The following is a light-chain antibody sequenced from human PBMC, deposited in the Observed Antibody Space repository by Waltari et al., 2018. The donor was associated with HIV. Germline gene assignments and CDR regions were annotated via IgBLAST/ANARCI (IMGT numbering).Light chain of an antibody. CDR2: LNSDGSH. CDR3: QTWGTGIVL. CDR1: SGHISYA. Sequence: QLVLTQSPSASASLGASVKLTCTLSSGHISYAIAWHQQQPEKGPRYLMKLNSDGSHTNGDGIPDRFSGSSSGAERYLTISSLQSDDEADYYCQTWGTGIVLFGGGTKVTVL. J-gene: IGLJ2*01. V-gene: IGLV4-69*01.